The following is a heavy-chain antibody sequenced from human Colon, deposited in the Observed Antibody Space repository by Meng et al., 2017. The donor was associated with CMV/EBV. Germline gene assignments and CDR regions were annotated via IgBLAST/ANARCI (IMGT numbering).Heavy chain of an antibody. CDR3: AKCLLCTTTTCPYNWFDP. D-gene: IGHD2-2*01. Sequence: FNDYAISWVRQAPGQGLEWMGWINPYNGNTNYAQRLQGRVTMTTDTSSSAAYMELRSLTSDDTAFYYCAKCLLCTTTTCPYNWFDPWGQGTLVTVSS. J-gene: IGHJ5*02. V-gene: IGHV1-18*04. CDR1: FNDYA. CDR2: INPYNGNT.